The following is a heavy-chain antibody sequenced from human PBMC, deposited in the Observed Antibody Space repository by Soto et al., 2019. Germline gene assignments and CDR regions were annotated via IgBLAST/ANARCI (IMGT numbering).Heavy chain of an antibody. CDR2: VSAYNGNT. D-gene: IGHD3-22*01. V-gene: IGHV1-18*01. J-gene: IGHJ4*02. CDR3: ASCAWDSSGYYFDY. Sequence: ASVKVSCKASGYTFTSYGISWVRQAPGQGLEWMGWVSAYNGNTNYAQKLQGRVTMTTDTSTSTAYMELRSLRSDDTAVYYCASCAWDSSGYYFDYWGQGTLVTVSS. CDR1: GYTFTSYG.